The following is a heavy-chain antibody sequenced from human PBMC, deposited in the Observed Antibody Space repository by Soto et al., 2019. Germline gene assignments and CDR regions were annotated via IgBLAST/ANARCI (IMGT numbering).Heavy chain of an antibody. CDR3: ARSNYDFWSGYYLANWFDP. CDR2: IYYSGST. CDR1: GCSISSYD. Sequence: SETQSLTCTVSGCSISSYDWSWIRQPPGKGLEWIGYIYYSGSTNYNPSLKSRVTISVDTSKNQFSLKLSSVTAADTAVYYCARSNYDFWSGYYLANWFDPWGQGTLVTVSS. J-gene: IGHJ5*02. D-gene: IGHD3-3*01. V-gene: IGHV4-59*01.